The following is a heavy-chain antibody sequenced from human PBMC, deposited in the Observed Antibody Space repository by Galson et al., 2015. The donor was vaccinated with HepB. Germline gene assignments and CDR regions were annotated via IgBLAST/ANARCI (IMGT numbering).Heavy chain of an antibody. J-gene: IGHJ3*01. CDR2: ISYDGSNK. V-gene: IGHV3-30*18. CDR1: GFTFSRYS. CDR3: AKDRDITMIVVATPGEFDV. D-gene: IGHD3-22*01. Sequence: SLRLSCAASGFTFSRYSMNWVRQAPGKGLEWVAVISYDGSNKYYADSVKGRFTISRDNSKNTLYLQMNSLRAEDTAVYYCAKDRDITMIVVATPGEFDVWGQGTMVTVSS.